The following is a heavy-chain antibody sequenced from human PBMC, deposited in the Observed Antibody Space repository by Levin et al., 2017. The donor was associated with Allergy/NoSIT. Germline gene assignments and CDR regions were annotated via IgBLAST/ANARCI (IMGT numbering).Heavy chain of an antibody. CDR2: IYYSGST. CDR3: ARWGELMPYDAFDI. J-gene: IGHJ3*02. Sequence: SQTLSLTCTVSGGSISSYNWSWIRQPPGKGLEWIGYIYYSGSTNYNPSLKSRVTISVDTSKNQFSLKLSSVTAADTAVYYCARWGELMPYDAFDIWGQGTMVTVSS. V-gene: IGHV4-59*01. CDR1: GGSISSYN. D-gene: IGHD1-26*01.